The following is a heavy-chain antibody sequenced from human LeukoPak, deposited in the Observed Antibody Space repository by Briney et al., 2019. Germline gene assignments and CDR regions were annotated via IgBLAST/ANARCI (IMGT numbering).Heavy chain of an antibody. V-gene: IGHV3-21*01. CDR3: ARDVGAVAFFDY. CDR2: ISSSSSYI. Sequence: GGSLRLSCAASGFTFSSYSMNWVRQAPGKGLEWVSSISSSSSYIYYADSVKGRFTISRDNAKNSLYLQMNSLRAEDTAVYYCARDVGAVAFFDYWGQGTLVTVSS. CDR1: GFTFSSYS. J-gene: IGHJ4*02. D-gene: IGHD6-19*01.